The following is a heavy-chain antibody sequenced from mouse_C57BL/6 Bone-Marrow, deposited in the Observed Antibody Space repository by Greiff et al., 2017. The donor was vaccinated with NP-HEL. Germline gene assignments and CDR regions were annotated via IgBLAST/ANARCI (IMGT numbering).Heavy chain of an antibody. CDR1: GFSLTSYG. CDR3: ARVYDYDEVYAMDY. D-gene: IGHD2-4*01. Sequence: VKLMESGPGLVAPSQSLSITCTVSGFSLTSYGVHWVRQPPGKGLEWLVVIWSDGSTTYNSALKSRLSISKDNSKSQVFLKMNSLQTDDTAMYYCARVYDYDEVYAMDYWGQGTSVTVSS. V-gene: IGHV2-6*03. J-gene: IGHJ4*01. CDR2: IWSDGST.